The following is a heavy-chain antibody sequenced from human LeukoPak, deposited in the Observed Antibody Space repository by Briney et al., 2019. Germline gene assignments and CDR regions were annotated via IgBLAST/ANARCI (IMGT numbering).Heavy chain of an antibody. CDR3: AREDSSGNDY. CDR2: IIPILGIA. CDR1: GGTFSSYA. J-gene: IGHJ4*02. D-gene: IGHD3-22*01. V-gene: IGHV1-69*10. Sequence: VASVKVSCKASGGTFSSYAISWVRQAPGQGLEWMGGIIPILGIANYAQKFQGRVTITADKSTSTAYMELSSLRSEDTAVYYCAREDSSGNDYWGQGTLVTVSS.